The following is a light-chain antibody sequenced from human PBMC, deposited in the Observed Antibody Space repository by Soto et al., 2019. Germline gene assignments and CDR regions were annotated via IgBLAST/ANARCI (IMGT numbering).Light chain of an antibody. V-gene: IGLV2-14*01. CDR2: DAS. CDR3: SSYTSNVV. CDR1: NSDVGGYNY. J-gene: IGLJ2*01. Sequence: QSALTQPASVSGSPGQSITISCTGTNSDVGGYNYVSWYQQHPGKAPKLMIYDASDRPSGVSNRFSGSKSGNTASLTISGLQAEDEADYYCSSYTSNVVFGGGTKLTVL.